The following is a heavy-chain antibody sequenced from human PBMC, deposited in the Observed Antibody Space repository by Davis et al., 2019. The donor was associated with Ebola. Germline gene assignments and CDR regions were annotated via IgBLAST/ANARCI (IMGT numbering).Heavy chain of an antibody. Sequence: ASVKVSCKASGYTFTSYGISWVRQAPGQGLEWMGWISAYNGNTNYAQKLQGRVTMTTDTSTSTAYMELTSLRSDDTAVYYCARAIAAPNWFDPWGQGTLVTVSS. V-gene: IGHV1-18*01. CDR3: ARAIAAPNWFDP. CDR2: ISAYNGNT. D-gene: IGHD6-13*01. CDR1: GYTFTSYG. J-gene: IGHJ5*02.